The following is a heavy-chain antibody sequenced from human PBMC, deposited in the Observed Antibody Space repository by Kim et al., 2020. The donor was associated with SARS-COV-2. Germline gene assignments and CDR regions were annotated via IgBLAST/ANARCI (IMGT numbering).Heavy chain of an antibody. J-gene: IGHJ5*02. CDR3: AREGSGSYDWLDP. Sequence: SQNFQGTVTITRDTSATTAYMELSSLTFKDTAVYYCAREGSGSYDWLDPWGQGTLVTVSS. V-gene: IGHV1-3*01. D-gene: IGHD3-10*01.